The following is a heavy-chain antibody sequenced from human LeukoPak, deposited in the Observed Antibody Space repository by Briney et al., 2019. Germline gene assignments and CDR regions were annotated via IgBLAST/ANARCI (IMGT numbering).Heavy chain of an antibody. CDR3: AKDIGDYHFRYFDY. Sequence: GGSLRLSCAASGFTFDDYAMHWVRQAPGKGLEWVSGISWSSGSIGYADSVKGRFTISRDNAKNSLYLQMNSLRAEDTALYYCAKDIGDYHFRYFDYWGQGTLVTVSS. J-gene: IGHJ4*02. D-gene: IGHD4-17*01. V-gene: IGHV3-9*01. CDR2: ISWSSGSI. CDR1: GFTFDDYA.